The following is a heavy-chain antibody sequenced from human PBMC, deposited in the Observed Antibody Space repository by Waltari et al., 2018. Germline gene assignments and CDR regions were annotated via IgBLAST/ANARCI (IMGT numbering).Heavy chain of an antibody. D-gene: IGHD2-15*01. CDR1: GFPFSSYG. CDR2: IRYDGSNK. J-gene: IGHJ4*02. Sequence: QVQLVESGGGVVQPGGSLSPSCAASGFPFSSYGMPWVRPPPGKGLEWVAFIRYDGSNKYYADSVKGRFTISRDNSKNTLYLQMNSLRAEDTAVYYCAKGVQRYCSGGSCQGPDYWGQGTLVTVSS. V-gene: IGHV3-30*02. CDR3: AKGVQRYCSGGSCQGPDY.